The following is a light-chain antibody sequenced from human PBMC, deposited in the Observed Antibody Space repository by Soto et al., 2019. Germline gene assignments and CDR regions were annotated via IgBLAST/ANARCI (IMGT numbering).Light chain of an antibody. V-gene: IGKV1-12*01. J-gene: IGKJ4*01. CDR1: QGINKW. Sequence: DIQMTQSPSSVSAAVGDRVTITCRASQGINKWLAWCQQKTGKAPQLLISAASTLRSGVPSRCSGSGSGTDFILTISNLQPEDVATSFCQQANSFPLTFGGGTRVEI. CDR3: QQANSFPLT. CDR2: AAS.